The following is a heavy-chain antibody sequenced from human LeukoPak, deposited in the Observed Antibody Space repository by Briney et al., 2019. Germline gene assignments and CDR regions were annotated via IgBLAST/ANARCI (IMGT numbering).Heavy chain of an antibody. CDR3: AGTRGIAAAGTFDY. D-gene: IGHD6-13*01. CDR2: IYTSGST. Sequence: PSQTLSLTCTVSGGSISSGSYYWSWIRQPAGKGLEWIGRIYTSGSTNYNPSLKSRVTISVDTSKNQFSLKLSSVTAADTAVYYCAGTRGIAAAGTFDYWGQGTLVTVSS. CDR1: GGSISSGSYY. V-gene: IGHV4-61*02. J-gene: IGHJ4*02.